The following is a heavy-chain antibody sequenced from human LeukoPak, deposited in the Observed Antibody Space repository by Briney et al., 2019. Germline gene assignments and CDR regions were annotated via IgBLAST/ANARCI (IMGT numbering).Heavy chain of an antibody. CDR3: ARGLGGLEWSIYRYYYYYMDV. CDR2: IIPIFGTA. J-gene: IGHJ6*03. V-gene: IGHV1-69*06. D-gene: IGHD3-3*01. Sequence: GASVKVSCKASGGTFSSYAISWVRQAPGQGLEWMGGIIPIFGTANYAQKFQGRVTITADKSTSTAYMELSSLRSEDTAVYYCARGLGGLEWSIYRYYYYYMDVWGKGTTVTVSS. CDR1: GGTFSSYA.